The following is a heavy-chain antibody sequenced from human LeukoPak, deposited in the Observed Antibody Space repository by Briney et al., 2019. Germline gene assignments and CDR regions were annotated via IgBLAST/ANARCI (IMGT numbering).Heavy chain of an antibody. CDR2: IYHSGST. CDR1: GGSISSSTYY. D-gene: IGHD2-15*01. Sequence: SETLSLTCTVSGGSISSSTYYWGWIRQPPGKGLEWIGSIYHSGSTYYNPSLKSRVTISVDTSKNQFSLKLSSVTAADTAVYYCARSGGSCYPTRCFDYWGQGTLVTVSS. CDR3: ARSGGSCYPTRCFDY. V-gene: IGHV4-39*07. J-gene: IGHJ4*02.